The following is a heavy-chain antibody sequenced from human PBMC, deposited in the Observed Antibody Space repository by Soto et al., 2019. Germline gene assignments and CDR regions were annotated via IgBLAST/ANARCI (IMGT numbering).Heavy chain of an antibody. J-gene: IGHJ4*02. CDR1: SGSISSSNW. CDR2: IYHSGST. V-gene: IGHV4-4*02. Sequence: QVQLQESGPGLVKPSGTLSLTCTVSSGSISSSNWWSWVRQPPGKGLEWIGEIYHSGSTNYNPSLKCRVTISVDKSKNQFSLNLSFVTTADTAMYYCARASQLAFDYWGQGTLVTVSS. D-gene: IGHD6-6*01. CDR3: ARASQLAFDY.